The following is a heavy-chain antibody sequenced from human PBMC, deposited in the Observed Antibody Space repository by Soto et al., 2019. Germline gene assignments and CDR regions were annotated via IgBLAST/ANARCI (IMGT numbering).Heavy chain of an antibody. V-gene: IGHV4-34*01. J-gene: IGHJ4*02. CDR3: ARAPKVSGSAQTRPDF. D-gene: IGHD6-6*01. CDR1: SGSLSGYY. CDR2: ISPSGTT. Sequence: SETLSLTCSFYSGSLSGYYWSWIRQPPGKGLEWIGEISPSGTTNYSPSLKSRVSISVDTSKNQFSLNLTSLTAADTAVYYCARAPKVSGSAQTRPDFWGQGSLVTVSS.